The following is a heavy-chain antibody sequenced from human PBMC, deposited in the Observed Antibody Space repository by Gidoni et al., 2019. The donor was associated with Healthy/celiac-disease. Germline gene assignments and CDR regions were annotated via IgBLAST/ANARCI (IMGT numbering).Heavy chain of an antibody. Sequence: QVQLQASGPGLVKPSETLSLTCTVSGGLISSYYWSWIRQPPGKGLEWIGYIYYSGSTNYNPSLKSRVTISVDTSKNQFSLKLSSVTAADTAVYYCARLVHKATVTHNWFDPWGQGTLVTVSS. CDR2: IYYSGST. D-gene: IGHD4-17*01. CDR3: ARLVHKATVTHNWFDP. V-gene: IGHV4-59*08. CDR1: GGLISSYY. J-gene: IGHJ5*02.